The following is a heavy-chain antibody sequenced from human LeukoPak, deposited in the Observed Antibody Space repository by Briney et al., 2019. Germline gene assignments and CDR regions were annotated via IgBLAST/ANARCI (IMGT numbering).Heavy chain of an antibody. Sequence: GGSLRLSCAASGFTFSDYYMTWIRQAPGKGLEWVSYISSSGSSTYYADSVKGRFTISRDNAKNSLYLQMNSLRAEDTAVYYCARAIYDAFDIWGQGTMVTVSS. CDR2: ISSSGSST. J-gene: IGHJ3*02. CDR3: ARAIYDAFDI. V-gene: IGHV3-11*01. CDR1: GFTFSDYY.